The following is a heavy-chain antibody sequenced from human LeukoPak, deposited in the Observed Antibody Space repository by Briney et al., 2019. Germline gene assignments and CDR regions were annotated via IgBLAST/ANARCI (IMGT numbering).Heavy chain of an antibody. D-gene: IGHD2-15*01. CDR2: INPSGGST. J-gene: IGHJ4*02. CDR1: GYTFTSYY. Sequence: GASVKVSCKASGYTFTSYYMHWVRQAPGQGLEWMGIINPSGGSTSYAQKFQGRVTMTRDMSTSTVYMELSSLRSEDTAIYYCARDPTSLSDCSGGSCPGGLDSWGQGTLVTISS. CDR3: ARDPTSLSDCSGGSCPGGLDS. V-gene: IGHV1-46*01.